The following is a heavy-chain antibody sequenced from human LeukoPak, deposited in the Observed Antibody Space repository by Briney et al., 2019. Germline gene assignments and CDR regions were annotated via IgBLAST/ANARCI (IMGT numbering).Heavy chain of an antibody. D-gene: IGHD3-3*01. CDR2: IKHDGSEK. Sequence: PGGSLRLSCAASGFTFSSYAMSWVRQAPGKGLEWVASIKHDGSEKYYVDSVRGRFTISRDNTKNLLYLQMSSLRAEDTAVYYCATDRGWRTSGYYLYYFEYWGQGTLVTVSS. J-gene: IGHJ4*02. V-gene: IGHV3-7*01. CDR1: GFTFSSYA. CDR3: ATDRGWRTSGYYLYYFEY.